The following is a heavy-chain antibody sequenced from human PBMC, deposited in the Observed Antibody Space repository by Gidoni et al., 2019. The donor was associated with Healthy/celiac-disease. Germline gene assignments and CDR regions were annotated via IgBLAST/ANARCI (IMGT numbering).Heavy chain of an antibody. J-gene: IGHJ4*02. CDR1: GFTFSSYG. V-gene: IGHV3-33*01. CDR2: IWYDGSNK. Sequence: QVQLVESGGGVVQPGRSLRLSCAASGFTFSSYGMHWVRQAPGKGLEWVAVIWYDGSNKYYADSVKGRFTISRDNSKNTLYLQMNSLRAEDTAVYYCARDRVGAAAGDFDYWGQGTLVTVSS. CDR3: ARDRVGAAAGDFDY. D-gene: IGHD6-13*01.